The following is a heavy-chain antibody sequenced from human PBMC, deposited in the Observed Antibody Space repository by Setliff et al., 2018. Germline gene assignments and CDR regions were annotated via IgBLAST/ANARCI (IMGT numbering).Heavy chain of an antibody. V-gene: IGHV4-59*01. CDR1: GGSISPYF. Sequence: TLSLTCTVSGGSISPYFWSWIRQPPGKGLEWIGYIYHNGITNFNPSLKTRVTMSVDKSKNQFALNLRSVTAADAAVYYCVRDRTAYSYGLDVWGQGTTVTVSS. D-gene: IGHD5-18*01. J-gene: IGHJ6*02. CDR2: IYHNGIT. CDR3: VRDRTAYSYGLDV.